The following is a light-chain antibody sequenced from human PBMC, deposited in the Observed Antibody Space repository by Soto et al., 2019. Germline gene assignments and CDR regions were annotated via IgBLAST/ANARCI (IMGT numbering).Light chain of an antibody. CDR3: SSYTSSSPYV. CDR1: STDIGTYSR. J-gene: IGLJ1*01. Sequence: QSALTQPASVSGSPGQSITISCTGTSTDIGTYSRVSWYLQYPGKAPKLMIYDVTKRPSGVSNRFSGSRSGSTASLTISGLQAEDEANYYCSSYTSSSPYVFGTGTKLTVL. CDR2: DVT. V-gene: IGLV2-14*02.